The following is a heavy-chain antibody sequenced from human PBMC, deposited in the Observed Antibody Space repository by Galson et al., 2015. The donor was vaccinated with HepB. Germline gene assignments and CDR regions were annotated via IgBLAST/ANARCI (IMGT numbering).Heavy chain of an antibody. V-gene: IGHV3-7*01. Sequence: SLRLSCAAFEFPFSSFWMTWIRQAPGKGLEWVASIKPDGGQTEYVDSVKGRFSISRDNAKNSLFLQMNSLRPDDTAVYYCAEGWGWGFDPRGQGTLVTVSS. J-gene: IGHJ5*02. CDR2: IKPDGGQT. CDR1: EFPFSSFW. D-gene: IGHD3-16*01. CDR3: AEGWGWGFDP.